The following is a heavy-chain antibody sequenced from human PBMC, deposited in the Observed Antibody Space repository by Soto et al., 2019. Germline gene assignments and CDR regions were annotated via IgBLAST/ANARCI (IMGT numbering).Heavy chain of an antibody. Sequence: ASVKVSCKASGYTFTGYYMHWVRQAPGQGLEWMGWISAYNGNTNYAQKLQGRVTMTTDTSTSTAYMELRSLRSDDTAVYYCARSERIAMVRGVIIPYYFDYWGQGTLVTVSS. CDR3: ARSERIAMVRGVIIPYYFDY. D-gene: IGHD3-10*01. CDR2: ISAYNGNT. V-gene: IGHV1-18*04. J-gene: IGHJ4*02. CDR1: GYTFTGYY.